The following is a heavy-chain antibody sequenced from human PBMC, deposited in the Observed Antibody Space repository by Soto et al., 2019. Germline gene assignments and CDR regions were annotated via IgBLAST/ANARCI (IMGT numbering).Heavy chain of an antibody. CDR1: NYSISSGYH. V-gene: IGHV4-38-2*02. Sequence: PSETLSLTCIVSNYSISSGYHWGWIRQPPGKGLEGIGTIYQSGNTYQNPSPKSRVILSIDTSKNQFSLNLRNVTAADTAVYYCVRGKVNFDFWGKGILVTVSS. CDR2: IYQSGNT. J-gene: IGHJ4*02. CDR3: VRGKVNFDF.